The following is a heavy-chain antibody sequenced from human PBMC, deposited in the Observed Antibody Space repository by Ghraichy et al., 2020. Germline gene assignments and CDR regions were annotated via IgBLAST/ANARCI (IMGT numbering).Heavy chain of an antibody. J-gene: IGHJ4*02. Sequence: SVKVSCKASGYRFIDHFIHWVRQAPGQGLEWMGWINPNGGGTNIPQRFQGRVTMTRDKSISTVYMELSRLTSDDTAVYFCARRLTSHLYYFDYWGQGTLVTVPP. V-gene: IGHV1-2*02. CDR2: INPNGGGT. CDR3: ARRLTSHLYYFDY. CDR1: GYRFIDHF. D-gene: IGHD1-20*01.